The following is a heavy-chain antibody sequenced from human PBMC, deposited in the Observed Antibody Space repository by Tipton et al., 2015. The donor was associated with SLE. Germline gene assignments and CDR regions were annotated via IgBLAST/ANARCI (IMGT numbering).Heavy chain of an antibody. D-gene: IGHD2-2*01. CDR3: ARVWGTGSRGVDY. V-gene: IGHV6-1*01. CDR2: TYYRSKWYS. CDR1: GDSVSTNSAA. J-gene: IGHJ4*02. Sequence: GLVKPSQTLSLTCAISGDSVSTNSAAWTWIRQSPSRGLEWLGRTYYRSKWYSDYAVSVKSRITINPDTSKNQFSLQPNSVTPEDTAVYYCARVWGTGSRGVDYWGQGTLVTVSS.